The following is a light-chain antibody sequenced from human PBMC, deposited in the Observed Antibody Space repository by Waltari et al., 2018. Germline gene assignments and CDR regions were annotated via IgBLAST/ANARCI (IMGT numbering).Light chain of an antibody. CDR3: QQYYSTPPT. CDR1: QTVLYTSNNRSY. J-gene: IGKJ1*01. CDR2: WAA. V-gene: IGKV4-1*01. Sequence: IVMTQSPDSLAVSLGERATINCKSSQTVLYTSNNRSYLTWFQQKPGQPPKLLIYWAATRESWGPDRFSGSGSGTDFTLTITGLQAEDVAVYYCQQYYSTPPTFGQGTKVEVK.